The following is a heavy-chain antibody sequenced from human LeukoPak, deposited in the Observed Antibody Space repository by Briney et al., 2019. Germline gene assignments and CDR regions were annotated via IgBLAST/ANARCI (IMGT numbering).Heavy chain of an antibody. V-gene: IGHV3-23*01. CDR1: GFTFSSYA. J-gene: IGHJ4*02. CDR3: AKSESSSWYRGYYFDC. Sequence: PGGSLRLSCAASGFTFSSYAMSWVRQAPGKGLEWVSAISGSGGSTYYADSVKGRFTISRDNSKNTLYLQMNSLRAEDTAVYYCAKSESSSWYRGYYFDCWGQGTLVTVSS. D-gene: IGHD6-13*01. CDR2: ISGSGGST.